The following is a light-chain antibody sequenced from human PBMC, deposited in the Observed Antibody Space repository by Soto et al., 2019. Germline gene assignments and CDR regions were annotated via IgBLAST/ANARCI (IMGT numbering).Light chain of an antibody. CDR1: QNISRS. J-gene: IGKJ3*01. V-gene: IGKV3-15*01. Sequence: EIVMTQSPVTLYVSPGERATLSCRASQNISRSLAWYQQKPGQGPSLLIYGTSTRAGGVPARFSGGGSGSDFTLTISSLQSEDFAVYYCQQYNKWPLTFGPGTKVDIK. CDR3: QQYNKWPLT. CDR2: GTS.